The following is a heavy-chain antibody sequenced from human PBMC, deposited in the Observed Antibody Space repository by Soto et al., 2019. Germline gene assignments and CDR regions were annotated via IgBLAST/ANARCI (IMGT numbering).Heavy chain of an antibody. CDR1: GFPFSRHA. J-gene: IGHJ4*02. CDR2: IGSDGST. D-gene: IGHD1-1*01. V-gene: IGHV3-23*01. Sequence: EVQLLESGGDFVPPGGSLRLSCAASGFPFSRHAMAWVRRAAGRGLEWVATIGSDGSTYHAESVKGRFSISRDNYGNMLHLQLNSRRVEDTGIYYCAKDPYNHRFDSWGQGTLVTVSS. CDR3: AKDPYNHRFDS.